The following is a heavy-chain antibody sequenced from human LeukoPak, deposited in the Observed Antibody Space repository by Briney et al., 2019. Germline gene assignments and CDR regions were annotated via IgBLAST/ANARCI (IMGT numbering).Heavy chain of an antibody. V-gene: IGHV1-8*01. Sequence: EASVKASCKASGYTFTSYDINWVRQAPGQGLEWMGWMNPNSGNTGYAQKFQGRVTMTRNTSISTAYMELSSLRSEDTAVYYCAIENYGGNSFFPTSDAFDIWGQGTMVTVSS. CDR1: GYTFTSYD. D-gene: IGHD4-23*01. J-gene: IGHJ3*02. CDR3: AIENYGGNSFFPTSDAFDI. CDR2: MNPNSGNT.